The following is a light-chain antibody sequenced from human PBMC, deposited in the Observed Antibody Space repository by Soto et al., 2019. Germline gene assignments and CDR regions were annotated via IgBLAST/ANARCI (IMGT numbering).Light chain of an antibody. CDR3: QQYDTSPRT. J-gene: IGKJ1*01. CDR2: ATS. Sequence: EIVLTQSPGTLSLSPGEGATLSCMASQTININYLAWYQQKPGQAPRPLMYATSSRATGIPDRFSGSGSGTDFTLTISRLEPEDFAMYYCQQYDTSPRTFGQGTTVEI. V-gene: IGKV3-20*01. CDR1: QTININY.